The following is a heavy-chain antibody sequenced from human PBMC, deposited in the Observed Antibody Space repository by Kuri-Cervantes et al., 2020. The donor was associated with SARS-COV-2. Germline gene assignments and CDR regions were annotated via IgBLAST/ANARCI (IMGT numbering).Heavy chain of an antibody. CDR3: ARSRFIATAGLVDY. J-gene: IGHJ4*02. CDR2: INPNSGDT. V-gene: IGHV1-2*02. D-gene: IGHD6-13*01. Sequence: ASVKVSCKASGYTFTDYYMHWVRQAPGQGLEWMGWINPNSGDTDYAQKFQGRVTMTRDTSITTAYMELSRLTSDDTAVYYCARSRFIATAGLVDYWGQGTLVTVSS. CDR1: GYTFTDYY.